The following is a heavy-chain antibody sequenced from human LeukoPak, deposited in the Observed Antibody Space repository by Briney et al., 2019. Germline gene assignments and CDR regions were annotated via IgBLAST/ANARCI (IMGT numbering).Heavy chain of an antibody. CDR2: ISTSGIT. V-gene: IGHV4-4*07. J-gene: IGHJ4*02. D-gene: IGHD6-13*01. CDR1: GGSINSNY. Sequence: SETLSLTCTVSGGSINSNYWTWIRQPAGKGLEWIGRISTSGITNYSPSLKSRVTISLDKSKNQFSLILASVTAADTALYYCAREASIAVAGWISDYWGQGTLVTVSS. CDR3: AREASIAVAGWISDY.